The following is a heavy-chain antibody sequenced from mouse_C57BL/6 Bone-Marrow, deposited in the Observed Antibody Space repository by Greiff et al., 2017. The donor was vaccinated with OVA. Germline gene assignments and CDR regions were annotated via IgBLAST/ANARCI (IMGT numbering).Heavy chain of an antibody. J-gene: IGHJ3*01. CDR3: AREGAYGSRAY. V-gene: IGHV1-55*01. Sequence: QVQLQQPGAELVQPGASVKMSCKASGYTFTSYWLTWVQQRPGQGLEWIGDIYPGSGSTNYNEKFKSKATLTVDTSSSTAYMQLSSLTSEDSAVYYCAREGAYGSRAYWGQGTLVTVSA. D-gene: IGHD1-1*01. CDR2: IYPGSGST. CDR1: GYTFTSYW.